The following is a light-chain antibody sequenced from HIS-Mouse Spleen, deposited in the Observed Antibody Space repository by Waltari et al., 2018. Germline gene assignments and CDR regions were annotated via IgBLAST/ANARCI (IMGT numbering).Light chain of an antibody. CDR3: QVWDSSSDHPV. Sequence: SSELTQDPAVSVALGQTVRITCQGDSLRSYYASWYKQKPGQAPVLVVYDDSDRPSGIPERFSGSNSGNTATLTISRVEAGDEADYYCQVWDSSSDHPVFGGGTKLTVL. CDR1: SLRSYY. J-gene: IGLJ3*02. V-gene: IGLV3-21*02. CDR2: DDS.